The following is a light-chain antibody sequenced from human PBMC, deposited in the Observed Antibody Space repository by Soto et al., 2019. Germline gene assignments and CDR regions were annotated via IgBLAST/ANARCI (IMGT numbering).Light chain of an antibody. CDR2: DAA. J-gene: IGKJ5*01. Sequence: QMPQSPSSLSASVGDRVTITCQASQHINNYLNWYQQKPGTDPKLLIYDAANVEEGVPSSCRGSGSGIDFTFIISRLKPGDIETYYCQPYEKLHTSGQGTRLELK. CDR3: QPYEKLHT. V-gene: IGKV1-33*01. CDR1: QHINNY.